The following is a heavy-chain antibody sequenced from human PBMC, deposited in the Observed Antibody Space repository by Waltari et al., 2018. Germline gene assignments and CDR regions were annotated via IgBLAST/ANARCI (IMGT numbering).Heavy chain of an antibody. D-gene: IGHD2-21*02. CDR2: IWFDGSHE. CDR3: ARDSQRFVVVTSTPLNNWFDS. V-gene: IGHV3-33*01. Sequence: QVQLVESGGGVVQPGRSLRLSCATSGFTFSGFGMHWVRQAPGKGLWWVAGIWFDGSHEYYVDSVKCRFSISRDNSKNPLYLQMDSLRPDDTAVYYCARDSQRFVVVTSTPLNNWFDSWGQGTLVTVSS. CDR1: GFTFSGFG. J-gene: IGHJ5*01.